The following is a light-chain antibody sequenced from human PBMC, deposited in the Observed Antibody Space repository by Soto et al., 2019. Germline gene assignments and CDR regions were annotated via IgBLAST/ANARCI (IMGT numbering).Light chain of an antibody. CDR2: DVS. V-gene: IGLV2-14*01. Sequence: QSALTQPASVSGSPGQSITISCTGTSSDVGGYNYVSWYQQHPGKAPKLMIYDVSNRPSGVSNRFSGSKSGNTASLTISGLQAEDETDSYCSSYTTGSTLVFGGGTKLTV. CDR1: SSDVGGYNY. J-gene: IGLJ2*01. CDR3: SSYTTGSTLV.